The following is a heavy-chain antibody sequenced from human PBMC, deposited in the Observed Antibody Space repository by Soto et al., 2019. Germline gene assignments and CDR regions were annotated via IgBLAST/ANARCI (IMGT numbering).Heavy chain of an antibody. Sequence: QVQLVQSGAEVKKPGSSVKVSCKASGGTFSSYTIRWVRQAPGKGLEWMGRIIPILGIANYAQKFQGRVTITADKSTSTAYMELSSLRSEDTAVYYCARDQGLAGGLDYWGQGTLVTVSS. CDR3: ARDQGLAGGLDY. V-gene: IGHV1-69*08. J-gene: IGHJ4*02. CDR2: IIPILGIA. CDR1: GGTFSSYT. D-gene: IGHD2-8*02.